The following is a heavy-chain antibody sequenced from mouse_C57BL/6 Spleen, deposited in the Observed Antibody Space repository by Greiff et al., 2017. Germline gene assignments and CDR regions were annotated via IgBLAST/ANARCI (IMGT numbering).Heavy chain of an antibody. V-gene: IGHV5-6*02. CDR3: ARRGYYGSSYDYYAMDY. J-gene: IGHJ4*01. Sequence: EVKLMESGGDLVKPGGSLKLSCAASGFTFSSYGMSWVRQTPDKRLEWVATISSGGSYTYYPDSVKGRFTISRDNAKNTLYLQMSSLKSEDTAMYYCARRGYYGSSYDYYAMDYWGQGTSVTVSS. CDR2: ISSGGSYT. CDR1: GFTFSSYG. D-gene: IGHD1-1*01.